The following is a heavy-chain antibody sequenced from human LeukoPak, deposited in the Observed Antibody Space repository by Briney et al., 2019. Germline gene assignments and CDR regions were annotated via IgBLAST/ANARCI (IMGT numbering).Heavy chain of an antibody. Sequence: SETLSLTCAVSGGSISSGDNSWNWIRQPPGKGLEWIGDIYYSGSTYYNPSLKSRVTISVDRSKNQFSLKLSSVTAADTAVYYCASGVAGTALDYWGQGTLVTVFS. CDR2: IYYSGST. CDR3: ASGVAGTALDY. D-gene: IGHD1-14*01. V-gene: IGHV4-30-2*01. J-gene: IGHJ4*02. CDR1: GGSISSGDNS.